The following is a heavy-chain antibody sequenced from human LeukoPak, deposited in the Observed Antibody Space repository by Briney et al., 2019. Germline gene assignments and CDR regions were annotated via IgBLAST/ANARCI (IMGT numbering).Heavy chain of an antibody. Sequence: GSSVKVSCKASGGTFNRYAISWVRQAPGQGLEWMGRIIVNLDVADYAQRFLGRVTITADKSRSTAYMELSSLRSEDTAVYYCATVNYYDSSGYYHDYWGQGTLVTVSS. CDR3: ATVNYYDSSGYYHDY. J-gene: IGHJ4*02. D-gene: IGHD3-22*01. CDR2: IIVNLDVA. CDR1: GGTFNRYA. V-gene: IGHV1-69*04.